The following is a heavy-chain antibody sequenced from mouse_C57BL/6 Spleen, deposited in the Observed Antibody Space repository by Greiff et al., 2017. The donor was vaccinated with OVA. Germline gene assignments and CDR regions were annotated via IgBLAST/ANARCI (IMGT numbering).Heavy chain of an antibody. CDR1: GYTFTSYW. CDR3: ARIYGNYWYFDV. D-gene: IGHD2-1*01. Sequence: VQLQQPGAELVKPGASVKMSCKASGYTFTSYWITWVKQRPGQGLEWIGDIYPGSGSTNYNEKFKSKATLTVDTSSSTAYMQLSSLTSEDSAVYDCARIYGNYWYFDVWGTGTTVTVSS. CDR2: IYPGSGST. V-gene: IGHV1-55*01. J-gene: IGHJ1*03.